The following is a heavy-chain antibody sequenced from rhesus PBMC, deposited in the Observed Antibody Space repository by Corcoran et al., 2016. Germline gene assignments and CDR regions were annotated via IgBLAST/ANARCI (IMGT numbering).Heavy chain of an antibody. Sequence: EVHLMEFGGVFAKPGGSMSLSGAALGFPFRSFWLTWVCLAPARGLGWVGLRRNKADSYTKEYDAAVKGRFTSSRDDSKNKLYLQMSSRKTEDTAVYYCTKRVGRQLHFDYWGQGVLVTVSS. V-gene: IGHV3-20*01. CDR3: TKRVGRQLHFDY. CDR2: RRNKADSYTK. D-gene: IGHD5-12*01. J-gene: IGHJ4*01. CDR1: GFPFRSFW.